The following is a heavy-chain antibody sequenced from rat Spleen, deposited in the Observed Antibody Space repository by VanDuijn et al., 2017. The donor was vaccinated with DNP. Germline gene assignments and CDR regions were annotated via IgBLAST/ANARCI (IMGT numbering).Heavy chain of an antibody. D-gene: IGHD1-12*03. CDR2: ISYSGST. J-gene: IGHJ2*01. CDR3: ASWCYYDGYYHVRYFDY. CDR1: GYSITSNY. V-gene: IGHV3-1*01. Sequence: EVQLQESGSGLVKPSQSLSLTCSVTGYSITSNYWGWIRKFPGNKMEYIGHISYSGSTNYNPSLKSRISITRDTSKNHFFLHVNSVTTEDTATYYCASWCYYDGYYHVRYFDYWGQGVMVTVSS.